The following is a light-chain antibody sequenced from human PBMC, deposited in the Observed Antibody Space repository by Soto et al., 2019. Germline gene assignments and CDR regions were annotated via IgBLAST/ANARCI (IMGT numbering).Light chain of an antibody. CDR2: GAS. CDR1: QSVSNNY. J-gene: IGKJ5*01. Sequence: EIVLTHSPGTLSLSPGERATLSCRASQSVSNNYLAWYQQKPGQAPRLLIYGASNRATSIPDRFSGSGSGTDFTLTITPLEPEDFAVYFCQQYETSPITFGQGTRLEIK. CDR3: QQYETSPIT. V-gene: IGKV3-20*01.